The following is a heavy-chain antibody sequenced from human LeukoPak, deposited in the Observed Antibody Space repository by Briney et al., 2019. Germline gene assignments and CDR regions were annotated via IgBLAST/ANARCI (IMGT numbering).Heavy chain of an antibody. Sequence: GGSLRLSCAASGFTFSSDGMTWVRQAPGKGLEWVSAISGSGGGTFYADSVKGRLTISRDNSKNTLYLQMNSLRDDDTAVYYCAKDQVGVAAPGYWGQGTLVTVSS. V-gene: IGHV3-23*01. D-gene: IGHD6-13*01. CDR1: GFTFSSDG. J-gene: IGHJ4*02. CDR2: ISGSGGGT. CDR3: AKDQVGVAAPGY.